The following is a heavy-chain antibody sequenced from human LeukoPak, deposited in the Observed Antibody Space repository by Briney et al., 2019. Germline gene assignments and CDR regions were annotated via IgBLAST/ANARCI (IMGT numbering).Heavy chain of an antibody. CDR2: INHSGST. Sequence: SETLSLTCAVYGGSFSGYYWSWIRQPPGKGLEWIGEINHSGSTNYNPSLKSRVTTSVDTSKNQFSLKLSSVTAADTAVYYCARGRGTIFGVVTRNWFDPWGQGTLVTVSS. V-gene: IGHV4-34*01. CDR1: GGSFSGYY. J-gene: IGHJ5*02. CDR3: ARGRGTIFGVVTRNWFDP. D-gene: IGHD3-3*01.